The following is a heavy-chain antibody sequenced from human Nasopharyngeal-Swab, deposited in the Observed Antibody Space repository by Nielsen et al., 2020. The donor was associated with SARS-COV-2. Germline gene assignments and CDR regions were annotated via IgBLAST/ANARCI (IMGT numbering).Heavy chain of an antibody. CDR1: GGSFSGYY. J-gene: IGHJ4*02. CDR3: AGSPTGDTAMPRPDY. Sequence: SETLSLSCAVSGGSFSGYYWSWIRQPPGKGLEWIGEINHSGSTNYNPSLKSRVTISVDTSKNQFSLKLSSVTAADTAVYYCAGSPTGDTAMPRPDYWGQGTLVTVSS. CDR2: INHSGST. D-gene: IGHD5-18*01. V-gene: IGHV4-34*01.